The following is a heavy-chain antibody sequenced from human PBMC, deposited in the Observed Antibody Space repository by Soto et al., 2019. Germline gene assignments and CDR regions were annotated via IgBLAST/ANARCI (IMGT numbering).Heavy chain of an antibody. CDR2: IIPILGIA. Sequence: GASVKVSCKASGGTFSSYTISWVRQAPGQGLEWMGRIIPILGIANYAQKFQGRVTITADKSTSTAYMELSSLRSEDTAVYYCAVRSLSVTVTTRGLDYWGQGTLVTVSS. CDR1: GGTFSSYT. V-gene: IGHV1-69*02. J-gene: IGHJ4*02. D-gene: IGHD4-17*01. CDR3: AVRSLSVTVTTRGLDY.